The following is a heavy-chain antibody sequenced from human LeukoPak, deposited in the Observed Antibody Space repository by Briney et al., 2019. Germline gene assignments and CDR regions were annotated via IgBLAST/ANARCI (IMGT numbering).Heavy chain of an antibody. D-gene: IGHD6-13*01. CDR2: IDHSGST. Sequence: SETLSLTCAVYGGSFSGYYWSWVRQPPGKGLEWIGEIDHSGSTSYNPSLKSRDTISVDTSKNQFSLKLSSVTAADTAVYYCARRRYSSSWGLLNYMDVWGKGTTVTVSS. CDR3: ARRRYSSSWGLLNYMDV. V-gene: IGHV4-34*01. CDR1: GGSFSGYY. J-gene: IGHJ6*03.